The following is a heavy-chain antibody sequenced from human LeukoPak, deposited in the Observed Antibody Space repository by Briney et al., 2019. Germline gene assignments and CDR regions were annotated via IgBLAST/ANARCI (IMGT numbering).Heavy chain of an antibody. J-gene: IGHJ4*02. CDR3: ARAAGYCSGGSCHYYFDY. D-gene: IGHD2-15*01. V-gene: IGHV4-34*01. CDR1: GGSFSGYY. CDR2: INHSGST. Sequence: SETLSLTCAVYGGSFSGYYWSWIRQPPGKGLEWIGEINHSGSTNYNPSLKSRVTISVDTSKNQFSLKLSSVTAADTAVYYCARAAGYCSGGSCHYYFDYWGQGTLVTVSS.